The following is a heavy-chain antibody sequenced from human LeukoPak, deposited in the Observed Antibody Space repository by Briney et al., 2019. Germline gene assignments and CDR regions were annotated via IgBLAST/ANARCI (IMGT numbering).Heavy chain of an antibody. V-gene: IGHV3-48*02. CDR3: AREWDY. Sequence: GGSLRLSCAASGFTFSDYSMNWVRQAPGKGLEWVSYITGSSSTIYYADSVKGRFTIPRDNAKKSLYLQMNSLRDEDTAVYYCAREWDYWGQGTLVTVSS. CDR2: ITGSSSTI. J-gene: IGHJ4*02. CDR1: GFTFSDYS.